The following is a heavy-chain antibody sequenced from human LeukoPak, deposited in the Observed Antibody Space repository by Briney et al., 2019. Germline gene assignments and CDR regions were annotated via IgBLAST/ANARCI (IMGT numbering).Heavy chain of an antibody. Sequence: GGSLRLSCAASGFTLSSYAMHWVRQAPGKGREGVAVISYEGGNKYYADSVKGRFTISRDNSKNTLYLQMNSLRAEDTAVYYCARDGGICGGDCYPTDMGYYFDYWGQGTLVTVSS. V-gene: IGHV3-30*04. CDR2: ISYEGGNK. J-gene: IGHJ4*02. D-gene: IGHD2-21*02. CDR1: GFTLSSYA. CDR3: ARDGGICGGDCYPTDMGYYFDY.